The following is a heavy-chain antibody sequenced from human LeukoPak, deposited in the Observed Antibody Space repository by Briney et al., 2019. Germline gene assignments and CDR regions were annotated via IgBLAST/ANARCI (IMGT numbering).Heavy chain of an antibody. V-gene: IGHV4-4*07. J-gene: IGHJ6*03. Sequence: PSETLSLTCTVSGGSISSYYWSWIRQPAGKGLEWIGRIYTSGSTNYNPSLKSRVTISVDKSKNQFSLKLSSVTAADTAVYYCARGQRGGIFGVVIPQYCYMDVWGKGTTVTVSS. CDR2: IYTSGST. D-gene: IGHD3-3*01. CDR3: ARGQRGGIFGVVIPQYCYMDV. CDR1: GGSISSYY.